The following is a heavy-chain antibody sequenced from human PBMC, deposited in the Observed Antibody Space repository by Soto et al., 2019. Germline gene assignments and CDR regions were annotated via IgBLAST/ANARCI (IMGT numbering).Heavy chain of an antibody. D-gene: IGHD3-22*01. CDR3: ARAGITMMILLDWFDP. Sequence: QVQLQESGPGLVKPSQTLSLTCTVSGGSISSGGYYWSWIRQHPGKGLEWIGYIYYSGSTYYNPSLKSRVTISVDMSKNQFSLKLSSVTAADTAVYYCARAGITMMILLDWFDPWGQGTLVTVSS. CDR2: IYYSGST. J-gene: IGHJ5*02. CDR1: GGSISSGGYY. V-gene: IGHV4-31*03.